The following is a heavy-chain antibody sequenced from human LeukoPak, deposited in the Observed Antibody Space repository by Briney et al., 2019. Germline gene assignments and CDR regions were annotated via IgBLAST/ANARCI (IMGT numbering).Heavy chain of an antibody. CDR2: IHYGGNT. CDR3: ARPPIHSYGYHYFDY. V-gene: IGHV4-39*01. D-gene: IGHD5-18*01. J-gene: IGHJ4*02. CDR1: GGSINSNSCY. Sequence: SETLSLTCTVSGGSINSNSCYWGWIRQPPGKGLEWIGSIHYGGNTYYNPSLKSRVTISVDTSKNQFSLKLSSVTAADTAVYYCARPPIHSYGYHYFDYWGQGTLVTVSS.